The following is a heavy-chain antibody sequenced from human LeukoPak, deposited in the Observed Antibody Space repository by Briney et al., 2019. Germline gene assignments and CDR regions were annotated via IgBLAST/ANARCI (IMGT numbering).Heavy chain of an antibody. V-gene: IGHV7-4-1*02. D-gene: IGHD6-13*01. J-gene: IGHJ4*02. Sequence: ASVKVSCKASGYTFTSYGLSWVRQAPGQGLEWMGWINTNTGNPTYAQGFTGRFVFSLDTSVTTAYLQISSLKTEDTAVYYCARALSIAAAAGGYWGQGTLVTVSS. CDR3: ARALSIAAAAGGY. CDR2: INTNTGNP. CDR1: GYTFTSYG.